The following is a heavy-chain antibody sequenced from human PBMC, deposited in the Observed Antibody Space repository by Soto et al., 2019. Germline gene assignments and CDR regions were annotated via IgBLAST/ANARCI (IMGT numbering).Heavy chain of an antibody. Sequence: SVKVSCTASGGTFCSYAISWVRQAPGQGLEWMGGIIPIFGTANCAQKFQGRVTITADESTSTAYMELSSLRSEDTAVYYCARDYTEWLVKDDYYYGMDVWGQGTTVTVSS. V-gene: IGHV1-69*13. CDR1: GGTFCSYA. CDR3: ARDYTEWLVKDDYYYGMDV. CDR2: IIPIFGTA. D-gene: IGHD6-19*01. J-gene: IGHJ6*02.